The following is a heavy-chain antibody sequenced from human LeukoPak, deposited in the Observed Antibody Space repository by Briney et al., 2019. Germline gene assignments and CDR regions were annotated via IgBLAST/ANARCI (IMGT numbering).Heavy chain of an antibody. CDR3: VRSLTGTDDY. Sequence: GGSLRLSCTASGFTFSSYEMNWVRQAPGKGLEWVSYISSSGSGSTKYYADSVKGRFTISRDNGKNSLYLQMNSLRAEDTAIYFCVRSLTGTDDYWGQGTLVTVSS. CDR1: GFTFSSYE. J-gene: IGHJ4*02. V-gene: IGHV3-48*03. D-gene: IGHD3-9*01. CDR2: ISSSGSGSTK.